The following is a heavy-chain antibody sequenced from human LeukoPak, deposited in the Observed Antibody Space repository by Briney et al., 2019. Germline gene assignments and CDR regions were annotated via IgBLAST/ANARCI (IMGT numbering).Heavy chain of an antibody. J-gene: IGHJ4*02. V-gene: IGHV3-48*02. Sequence: GGSLRLSCAASGFTFSSYSVNWVRQAPGKGLEWVSYISSSSSTIYYADSVKGRFTISRDNAKNSLYLQMNSLRDEDTAVYYCGRSSTSCSDYWGQGTLVTVSS. D-gene: IGHD2-2*01. CDR1: GFTFSSYS. CDR3: GRSSTSCSDY. CDR2: ISSSSSTI.